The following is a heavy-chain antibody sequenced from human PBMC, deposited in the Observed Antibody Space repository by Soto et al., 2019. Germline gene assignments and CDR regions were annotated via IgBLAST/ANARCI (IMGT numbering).Heavy chain of an antibody. V-gene: IGHV4-31*03. CDR3: ARTKCSGGSCYSWSLDY. D-gene: IGHD2-15*01. CDR1: GGSITTGGYY. J-gene: IGHJ4*02. CDR2: RYYSEST. Sequence: SETLSLTCTVSGGSITTGGYYWSWIRQLPGKGLEWIGHRYYSESTYYNPSLKSRVSISLDTSKNQFSLMLSFVTAADTAMYYCARTKCSGGSCYSWSLDYWGQATPVTVS.